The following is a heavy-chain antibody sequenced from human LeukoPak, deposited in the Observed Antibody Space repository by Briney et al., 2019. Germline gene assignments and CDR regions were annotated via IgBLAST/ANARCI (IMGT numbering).Heavy chain of an antibody. Sequence: PGGSLRLSCAASGFTFSSYAMSWVRQAPGKGLEWVSAISGSGGSTYYADSVKGRFTISRDNSKNTLYLQMNSLRAEDTAVYYCAKGSSVVGGHYYYGMDVWGQGTTVTVSS. CDR2: ISGSGGST. CDR1: GFTFSSYA. CDR3: AKGSSVVGGHYYYGMDV. V-gene: IGHV3-23*01. D-gene: IGHD2-15*01. J-gene: IGHJ6*02.